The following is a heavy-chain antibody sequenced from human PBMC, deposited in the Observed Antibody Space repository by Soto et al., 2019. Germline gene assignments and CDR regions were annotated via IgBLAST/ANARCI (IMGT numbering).Heavy chain of an antibody. J-gene: IGHJ4*02. V-gene: IGHV3-23*01. Sequence: GGSLRLSCAASGFTFSSYAMSWVRQAPGKGLEWVSAISAGGGSIYYADSVKGRFTISRDNSKNTMYLQMNSLRAEDTAAYYCAKGQIERTYSSGFDYWGQGTLVTVSS. CDR3: AKGQIERTYSSGFDY. D-gene: IGHD6-19*01. CDR1: GFTFSSYA. CDR2: ISAGGGSI.